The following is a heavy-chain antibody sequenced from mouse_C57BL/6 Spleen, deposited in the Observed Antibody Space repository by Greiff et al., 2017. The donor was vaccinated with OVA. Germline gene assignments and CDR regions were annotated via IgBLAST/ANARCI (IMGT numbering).Heavy chain of an antibody. CDR2: ISSGGSYT. Sequence: EVQLVESGGDLVKPGGSLKLSCAASGFTFSSYGMSWVRQTPDKRLEWVATISSGGSYTYYPDSVKGRFTISRDNAKNTLYLQMSSLKSEDTAMYYCARRQLRLHYAMDYWGQGTSVTVSS. V-gene: IGHV5-6*01. J-gene: IGHJ4*01. CDR1: GFTFSSYG. D-gene: IGHD3-2*02. CDR3: ARRQLRLHYAMDY.